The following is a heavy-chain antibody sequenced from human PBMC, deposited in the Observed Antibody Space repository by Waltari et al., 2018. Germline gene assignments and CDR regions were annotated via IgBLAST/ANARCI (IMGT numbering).Heavy chain of an antibody. Sequence: EVQLVESGGGLVQPGGSLRLSCATSGFIFSIYEMNWVRQAPGKGLEWVAYIGTGGTSMYYADSLKGRFTISRDNAKNSLYLQMNSLRADDTAVYYCARDSGSNSGMDVWGQGTTVTVSS. J-gene: IGHJ6*02. CDR1: GFIFSIYE. CDR3: ARDSGSNSGMDV. D-gene: IGHD6-19*01. V-gene: IGHV3-48*03. CDR2: IGTGGTSM.